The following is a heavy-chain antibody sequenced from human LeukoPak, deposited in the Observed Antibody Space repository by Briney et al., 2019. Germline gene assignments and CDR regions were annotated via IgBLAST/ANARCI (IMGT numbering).Heavy chain of an antibody. V-gene: IGHV1-2*02. J-gene: IGHJ3*02. D-gene: IGHD4-17*01. CDR1: GYTFTGYY. Sequence: RASVKVSCKASGYTFTGYYMHWVRQAPGQGLEWMGWINPNSGDTNYGQKFQGRLTMTRDTSISTAYMELSSLRSDDTAVYYCARVSMTTVTADAFDIWGQGTMVTVSS. CDR2: INPNSGDT. CDR3: ARVSMTTVTADAFDI.